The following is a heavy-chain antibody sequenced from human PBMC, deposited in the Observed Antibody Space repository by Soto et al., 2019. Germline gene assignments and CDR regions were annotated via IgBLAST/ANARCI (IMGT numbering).Heavy chain of an antibody. Sequence: EVQLVESGGGLVQPGRSLRLSCAASGFTFDDYAIHWVRQAPWNGLEWVSGISWNSGSIGYADSVKGRFTIARDNAKNSLDLQMKSLRAEDTALYYCAKDLGHSSWYVGAAYYYYYGMDVWGQGTTGTVSS. CDR1: GFTFDDYA. CDR2: ISWNSGSI. J-gene: IGHJ6*02. D-gene: IGHD6-13*01. CDR3: AKDLGHSSWYVGAAYYYYYGMDV. V-gene: IGHV3-9*01.